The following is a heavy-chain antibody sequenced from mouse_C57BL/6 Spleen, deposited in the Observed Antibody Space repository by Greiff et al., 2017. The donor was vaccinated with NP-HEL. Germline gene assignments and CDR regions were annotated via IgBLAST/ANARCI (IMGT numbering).Heavy chain of an antibody. CDR2: IRSKSNNYAT. J-gene: IGHJ4*01. D-gene: IGHD1-1*01. CDR3: VRNYYEGYAMDY. CDR1: GFSFNTYA. V-gene: IGHV10-1*01. Sequence: EVQRVESGGGLVQPKGSLKLSCAASGFSFNTYAMNWVRQAPGKGLEWVARIRSKSNNYATYYADSVKDRFTISRDDSESMLYLQMNNLKTEDTAMYYCVRNYYEGYAMDYWGQGTSVTVSS.